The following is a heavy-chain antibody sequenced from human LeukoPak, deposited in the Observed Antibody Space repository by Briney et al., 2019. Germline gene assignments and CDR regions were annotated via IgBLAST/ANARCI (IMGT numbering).Heavy chain of an antibody. CDR3: AKDIYSGSYYGAFDI. CDR2: ISGSGGST. CDR1: GFTFSSYA. V-gene: IGHV3-23*01. J-gene: IGHJ3*02. Sequence: GGSLRLSCAASGFTFSSYAMSWVRQAPGKGLGWVSAISGSGGSTYYADSVKGRFTISRDNSKNTLYLQMNSLRAEDTAVYYCAKDIYSGSYYGAFDIWGQGTMVTVSS. D-gene: IGHD1-26*01.